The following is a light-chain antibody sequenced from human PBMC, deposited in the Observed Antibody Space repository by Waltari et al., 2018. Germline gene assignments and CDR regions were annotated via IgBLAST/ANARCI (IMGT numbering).Light chain of an antibody. Sequence: VMTQTPRTLSVTPGQPASISCKSSQTLLHSDGNTFLFWYMQKPGQSPHLLIYDVSSRFSGVPDRVSGSGSGTDFTLKISRVEAEDTGVYYCMQGVHLPLTVGGGTKVEI. CDR3: MQGVHLPLT. CDR2: DVS. CDR1: QTLLHSDGNTF. J-gene: IGKJ4*01. V-gene: IGKV2-29*02.